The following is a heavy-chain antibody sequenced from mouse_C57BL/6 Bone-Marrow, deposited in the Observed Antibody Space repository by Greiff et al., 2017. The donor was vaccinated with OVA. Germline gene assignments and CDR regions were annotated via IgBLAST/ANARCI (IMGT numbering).Heavy chain of an antibody. J-gene: IGHJ4*01. Sequence: EVKVEESGEGLVKPGGSLKLSCAASEFTFSSYAMSWVRQTPEKRLEWVAYISSGGDYIYYADTVKGRFTISRDNARNTLYLQMSSLKSEDTAMYYCTRLLDAMDYWGQGTSVTVSS. V-gene: IGHV5-9-1*02. CDR1: EFTFSSYA. CDR3: TRLLDAMDY. D-gene: IGHD2-1*01. CDR2: ISSGGDYI.